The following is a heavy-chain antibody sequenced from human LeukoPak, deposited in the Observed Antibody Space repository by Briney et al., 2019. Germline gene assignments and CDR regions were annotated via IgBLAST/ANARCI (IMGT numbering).Heavy chain of an antibody. CDR3: AKGPLDYIHGTHYFDY. CDR1: GFTFRSYA. Sequence: GGSLRLSCAASGFTFRSYAMSWVRQAPGKGLEWVSAISGSGGSTHYADSVKGRFTISRDNSKNTLYLQMNSLRAEDTAVYYCAKGPLDYIHGTHYFDYWGQGTLVTVSS. J-gene: IGHJ4*02. D-gene: IGHD4-11*01. V-gene: IGHV3-23*01. CDR2: ISGSGGST.